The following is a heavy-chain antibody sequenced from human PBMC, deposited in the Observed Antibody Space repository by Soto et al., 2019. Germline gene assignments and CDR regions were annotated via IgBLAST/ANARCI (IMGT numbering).Heavy chain of an antibody. J-gene: IGHJ5*02. D-gene: IGHD6-19*01. V-gene: IGHV4-59*01. Sequence: SETLSLTCTVSGGSISSYYWSWIRQPPGXGLEXIGXXYXXGXTXXXPXXXSRVTISVGTSKNQFSLKLSSVTAADTAVYYCARVSIAVAGNWFDPWGQGTLVTVSS. CDR1: GGSISSYY. CDR2: XYXXGXT. CDR3: ARVSIAVAGNWFDP.